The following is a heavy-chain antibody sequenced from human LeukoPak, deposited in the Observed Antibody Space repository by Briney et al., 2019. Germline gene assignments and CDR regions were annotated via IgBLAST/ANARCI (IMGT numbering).Heavy chain of an antibody. CDR2: ISAYNGNT. D-gene: IGHD3-22*01. J-gene: IGHJ4*02. CDR3: ARGSTARYYYDSSGYYRGAVDY. V-gene: IGHV1-18*01. Sequence: ASVKVSCKASGYTFTTYGISWVRQAPGQGLEWMGWISAYNGNTNYAQKFRGRVTMTTDTSTSTACMELRSLRSDDTAVYYCARGSTARYYYDSSGYYRGAVDYWGQGTPVTISS. CDR1: GYTFTTYG.